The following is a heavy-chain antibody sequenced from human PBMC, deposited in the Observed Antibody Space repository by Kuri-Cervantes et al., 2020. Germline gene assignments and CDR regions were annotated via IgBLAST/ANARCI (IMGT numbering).Heavy chain of an antibody. J-gene: IGHJ4*02. CDR1: GGSINSYY. D-gene: IGHD3-16*02. CDR3: ARVSYDKIWGTYRHFDF. V-gene: IGHV4-34*01. Sequence: SETLSLTCTVSGGSINSYYWSWIRQTPGKGLEWIGEINDSGRTNYKSSLESRVTLSVDTSKNHFSLKLSSVTAADTAVYYCARVSYDKIWGTYRHFDFWGQGTLVTVSS. CDR2: INDSGRT.